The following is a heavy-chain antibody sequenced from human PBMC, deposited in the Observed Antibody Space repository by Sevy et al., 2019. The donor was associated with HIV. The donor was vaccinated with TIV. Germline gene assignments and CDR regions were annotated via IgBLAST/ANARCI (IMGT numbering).Heavy chain of an antibody. V-gene: IGHV3-33*01. D-gene: IGHD3-22*01. CDR1: GFTFSNYG. Sequence: GGSLRLSCAASGFTFSNYGMHWVRQAPGKGLEWMAVIWNDGSNKYYADSVMGRFTSSRDNSKNTLYLQMNSLRVEDTAVYFCARGGDFNDRSAKRDFDYWGQGTLVTVSS. J-gene: IGHJ4*02. CDR2: IWNDGSNK. CDR3: ARGGDFNDRSAKRDFDY.